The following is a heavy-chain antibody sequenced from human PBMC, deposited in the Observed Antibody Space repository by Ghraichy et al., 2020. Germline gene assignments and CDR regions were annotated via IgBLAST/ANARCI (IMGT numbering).Heavy chain of an antibody. Sequence: GGSLRLSCVASGLTFSNNGMSWVRQAPGKGLDWVSTIRSSDSGGSTYYAEFVKGRFTISRDHSKNTVYLQMNSLRAEDTAAYYCAKTSSGYWGQGTLVTVSS. CDR1: GLTFSNNG. V-gene: IGHV3-23*01. J-gene: IGHJ4*02. CDR2: IRSSDSGGST. CDR3: AKTSSGY. D-gene: IGHD1-1*01.